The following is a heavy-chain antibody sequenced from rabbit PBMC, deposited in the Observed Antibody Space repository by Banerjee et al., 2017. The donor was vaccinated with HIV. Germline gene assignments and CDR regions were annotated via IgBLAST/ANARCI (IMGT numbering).Heavy chain of an antibody. CDR3: ARVTGYGSTSFDPTRLDL. V-gene: IGHV1S47*01. CDR1: GIDFSTYG. D-gene: IGHD5-1*01. Sequence: QEQLVESGGGLVTLGGSLKLSCKASGIDFSTYGISWVRPAPGKGLEWIAYIYPDYGTTDYASWVNGRFTISLDNAQNTVFLRVTGLTAADTATYFCARVTGYGSTSFDPTRLDLWGQGTLVTVS. CDR2: IYPDYGTT. J-gene: IGHJ3*01.